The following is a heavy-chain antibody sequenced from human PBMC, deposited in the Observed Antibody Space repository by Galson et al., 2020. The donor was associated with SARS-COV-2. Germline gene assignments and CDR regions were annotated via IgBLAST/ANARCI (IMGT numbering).Heavy chain of an antibody. D-gene: IGHD3-9*01. CDR3: ARGHDTPGFDY. J-gene: IGHJ4*02. CDR1: GGSISSGGYY. V-gene: IGHV4-31*03. CDR2: IYYSGST. Sequence: ASQTLSLTCTVSGGSISSGGYYWSWLRQHPGKGLEWFGYIYYSGSTYYNPSLKSRVTISVDTSKNQFTLKLSSVTAADTAVYYCARGHDTPGFDYWGQGTLVTVSS.